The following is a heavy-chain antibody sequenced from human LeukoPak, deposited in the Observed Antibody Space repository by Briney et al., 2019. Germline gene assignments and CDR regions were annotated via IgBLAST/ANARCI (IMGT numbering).Heavy chain of an antibody. D-gene: IGHD2-2*01. CDR1: GFTFSSYW. V-gene: IGHV3-7*01. CDR2: IKQDGSEK. J-gene: IGHJ4*02. CDR3: ARKGSSSRYSHNDY. Sequence: GGSLRLSCAASGFTFSSYWMRWVRQAPGKVLEWVANIKQDGSEKYYVDSVKGRFTISRDNAKNSLYLQMNSLRAEDTAVYYCARKGSSSRYSHNDYWGQGTLVTVSS.